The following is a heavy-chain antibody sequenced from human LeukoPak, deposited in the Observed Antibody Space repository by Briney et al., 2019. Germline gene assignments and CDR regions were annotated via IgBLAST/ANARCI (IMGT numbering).Heavy chain of an antibody. J-gene: IGHJ4*02. CDR2: ISGNGGTT. CDR3: AKAGSCTNGVCSNFDY. D-gene: IGHD2-8*01. CDR1: GFTFSSYA. Sequence: GGSLRLSCAASGFTFSSYAMSWVRQAPGKGLEWVSAISGNGGTTYYAGSVKGRFTISRDNSKSTLYLQMNSLRAEDTAVYYCAKAGSCTNGVCSNFDYWGQGTLVTVSS. V-gene: IGHV3-23*01.